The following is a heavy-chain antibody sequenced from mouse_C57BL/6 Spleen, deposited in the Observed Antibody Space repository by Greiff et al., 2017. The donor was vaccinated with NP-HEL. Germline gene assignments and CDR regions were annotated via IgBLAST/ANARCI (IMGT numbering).Heavy chain of an antibody. Sequence: QVQLQQPGAELVKPGASVKLSCKASGYTFTSYWMQWVKQRPGQGLEWIGEIDPSDSYTNYNQKFKGKATLTVDTSSSTAYMQLSSLTSEDSAVYYCARRGYYYGSPAWFAYWGQGTLVTVSA. D-gene: IGHD1-1*01. V-gene: IGHV1-50*01. CDR3: ARRGYYYGSPAWFAY. J-gene: IGHJ3*01. CDR1: GYTFTSYW. CDR2: IDPSDSYT.